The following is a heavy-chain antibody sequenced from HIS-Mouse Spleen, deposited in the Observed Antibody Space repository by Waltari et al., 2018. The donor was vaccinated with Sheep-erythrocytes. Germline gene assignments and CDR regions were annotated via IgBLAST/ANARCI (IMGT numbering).Heavy chain of an antibody. J-gene: IGHJ4*02. V-gene: IGHV4-31*03. Sequence: QVQLQESGPGLVKPSQTLSLSCTVSGGSVSSGGYYWSWIRQHPGKGLEWIGYIYYSGSTYYSPSLKSGVTISIDTSKNQFSLKLSSVTAADTAVYCCARDPLTGADYWGQGTLVTVSS. D-gene: IGHD7-27*01. CDR3: ARDPLTGADY. CDR2: IYYSGST. CDR1: GGSVSSGGYY.